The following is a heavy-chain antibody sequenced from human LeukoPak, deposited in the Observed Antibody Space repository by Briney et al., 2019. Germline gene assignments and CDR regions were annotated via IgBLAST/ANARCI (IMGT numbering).Heavy chain of an antibody. V-gene: IGHV3-33*01. J-gene: IGHJ4*02. D-gene: IGHD6-13*01. CDR3: ARGDSTGWYQLDY. CDR2: IWYDGSNK. Sequence: GGSLRLSCAPSGFTFSSYGMHWVRQAPGKGLEWVAVIWYDGSNKCYADSVKGRFTISRDNSKNTLYLQMNSLRAEDTAVYYCARGDSTGWYQLDYWGQGTLVTVSS. CDR1: GFTFSSYG.